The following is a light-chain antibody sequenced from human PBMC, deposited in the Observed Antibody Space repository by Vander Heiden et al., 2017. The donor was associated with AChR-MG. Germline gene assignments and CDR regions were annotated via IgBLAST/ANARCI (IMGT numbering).Light chain of an antibody. J-gene: IGLJ2*01. Sequence: QSALTQPRSVSGSPGQSVTISCTGTSSDVSAYNYVSWYQQHPGKAPKLMIYDVNKRPSGVPDRFSGSKSGNTASLTISGLQAEDEADYYCCSYAGSYTFGVFGGGTKLTVL. CDR2: DVN. CDR1: SSDVSAYNY. V-gene: IGLV2-11*01. CDR3: CSYAGSYTFGV.